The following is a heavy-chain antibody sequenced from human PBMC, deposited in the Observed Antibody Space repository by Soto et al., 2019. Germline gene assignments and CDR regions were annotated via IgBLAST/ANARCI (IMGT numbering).Heavy chain of an antibody. CDR2: VSGRGGSA. CDR3: VRRAGGALVWYYDL. V-gene: IGHV3-23*01. CDR1: GFIFNNYA. Sequence: EVQLLESGGGLVQRGGSLRLSCAASGFIFNNYAMTWVRQAPGKGLEWVARVSGRGGSAYYADSVKGRLTISRDNSNNTLYLQMTNVRGEDTAVYYCVRRAGGALVWYYDLWGRGTLVSVFS. J-gene: IGHJ2*01. D-gene: IGHD2-21*01.